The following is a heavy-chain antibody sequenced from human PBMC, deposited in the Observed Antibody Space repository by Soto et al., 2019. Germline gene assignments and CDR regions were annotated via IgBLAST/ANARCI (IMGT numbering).Heavy chain of an antibody. J-gene: IGHJ4*02. CDR1: GGTFRRDA. Sequence: SVKVYFKTSGGTFRRDAISWGRKAPGQGLEWMGGIIPIFGTANYAQKFQGRVTITADESTSTAYMELSSLRSEDTAVYYCASSLSDSSSSVDYWGQGTLVTVSS. V-gene: IGHV1-69*01. CDR2: IIPIFGTA. D-gene: IGHD6-6*01. CDR3: ASSLSDSSSSVDY.